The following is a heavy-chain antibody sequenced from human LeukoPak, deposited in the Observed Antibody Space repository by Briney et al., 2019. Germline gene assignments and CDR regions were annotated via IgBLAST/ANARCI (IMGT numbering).Heavy chain of an antibody. Sequence: ASVKVSCKASGGTFSSYAISWVRQAPGQGLEWMGRIIPIFGTANYAQKFQGRVTITTDESTSTAYMELSSLRSEDTAVYYCARDEGDGYNWNTYAFDIWGQGTMVTVSS. CDR3: ARDEGDGYNWNTYAFDI. V-gene: IGHV1-69*05. CDR1: GGTFSSYA. J-gene: IGHJ3*02. D-gene: IGHD5-24*01. CDR2: IIPIFGTA.